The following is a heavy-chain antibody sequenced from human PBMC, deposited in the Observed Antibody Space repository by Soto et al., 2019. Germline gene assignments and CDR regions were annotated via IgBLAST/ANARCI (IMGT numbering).Heavy chain of an antibody. CDR2: IIPIFGTA. V-gene: IGHV1-69*13. CDR1: EDTFSSSA. J-gene: IGHJ4*02. CDR3: ASLLRGYSGTGDY. D-gene: IGHD5-12*01. Sequence: QVQLVQSGAEVKKPGSTVKVSCKASEDTFSSSAISWVRQAPGQGLEWMGGIIPIFGTANYAQKFQGRVTITADESTSTAYMELCSLRSEDTAVYYCASLLRGYSGTGDYWGQGTLVTVSS.